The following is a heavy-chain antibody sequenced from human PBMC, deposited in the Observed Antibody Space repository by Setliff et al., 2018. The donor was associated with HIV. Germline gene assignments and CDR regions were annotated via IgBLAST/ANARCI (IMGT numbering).Heavy chain of an antibody. CDR1: GYTFTDYY. J-gene: IGHJ6*03. Sequence: ASVKVSCKASGYTFTDYYIHWVQQAPGKGLEWMGRVDPEDGETTYAEKFQGRVTITRDTSASTAYMELNSLRSEDTALYYCARDRGPGSAWGDYSYYYTMDVWGKGTTVTVSS. CDR3: ARDRGPGSAWGDYSYYYTMDV. D-gene: IGHD6-19*01. CDR2: VDPEDGET. V-gene: IGHV1-69-2*01.